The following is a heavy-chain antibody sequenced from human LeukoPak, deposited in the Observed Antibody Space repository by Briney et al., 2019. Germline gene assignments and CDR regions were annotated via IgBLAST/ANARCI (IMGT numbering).Heavy chain of an antibody. CDR1: GFTFSSFW. CDR3: ASDQEREYSGYDPFDH. D-gene: IGHD5-12*01. J-gene: IGHJ4*02. CDR2: INGDGSKT. Sequence: PGGSLRLSCATSGFTFSSFWMHWVRQDPGKGLVWVSGINGDGSKTTYVDSVKGRFTISRDNAMNTLYLQMDSLRAEDTAVYYCASDQEREYSGYDPFDHWGQGTLVTVSS. V-gene: IGHV3-74*01.